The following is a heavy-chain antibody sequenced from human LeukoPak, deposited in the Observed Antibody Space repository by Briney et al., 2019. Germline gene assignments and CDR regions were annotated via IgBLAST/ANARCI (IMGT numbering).Heavy chain of an antibody. V-gene: IGHV4-39*01. CDR3: ARQTSLVVVPAAAFDY. CDR2: IYYSGST. D-gene: IGHD2-2*01. Sequence: SETLSLTCTVSGGSISSSSYYWGWIRQPPGKGLEWIGSIYYSGSTYYNPSLKSRVTISVDTSKNQFSLKLSSVTAADTAVYYCARQTSLVVVPAAAFDYWGQGTLVTVSS. J-gene: IGHJ4*02. CDR1: GGSISSSSYY.